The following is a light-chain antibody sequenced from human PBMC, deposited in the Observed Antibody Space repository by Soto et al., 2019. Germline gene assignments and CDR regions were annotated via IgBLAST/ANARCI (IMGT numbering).Light chain of an antibody. CDR3: SSYAGNNNRYV. CDR1: SSDVGGYNF. J-gene: IGLJ1*01. Sequence: QSVLTQPPSASGSPGQSVTISCTGTSSDVGGYNFVSWYQQHPGKAPKLMICEVNKRPSGVPNRFSGSKSGNTASLTVSGRQAEDEADYYCSSYAGNNNRYVVGTGTKLTVL. CDR2: EVN. V-gene: IGLV2-8*01.